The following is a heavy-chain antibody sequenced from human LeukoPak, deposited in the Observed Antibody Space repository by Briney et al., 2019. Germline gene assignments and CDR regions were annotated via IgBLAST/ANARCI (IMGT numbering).Heavy chain of an antibody. D-gene: IGHD4-17*01. CDR3: AATSTTVTKFLGLDY. CDR2: INPSGGST. J-gene: IGHJ4*02. Sequence: ASVKVSCKASGGTFSSYAIRWVRQAPGQGLEWMGIINPSGGSTSYAQKFQGRVTMTRDTSTSTVYMELSSLRSEDTAVYYCAATSTTVTKFLGLDYWGQGTLVTASS. V-gene: IGHV1-46*01. CDR1: GGTFSSYA.